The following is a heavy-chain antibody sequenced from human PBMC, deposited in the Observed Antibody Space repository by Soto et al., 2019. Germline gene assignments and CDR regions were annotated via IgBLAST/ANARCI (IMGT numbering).Heavy chain of an antibody. D-gene: IGHD5-18*01. CDR2: MSYDGRNK. Sequence: QVQLVESGGGVVQPGRSLRLSCTASGLTFSIYGMHWVRQAPGKGLEWVAIMSYDGRNKNYADSVKGRFTISRDNSKNTLYLQMNSLRAEDTAVYYCARAGYGLEGFFYYGMDVWGQGTTVTVSS. V-gene: IGHV3-30*03. CDR3: ARAGYGLEGFFYYGMDV. J-gene: IGHJ6*02. CDR1: GLTFSIYG.